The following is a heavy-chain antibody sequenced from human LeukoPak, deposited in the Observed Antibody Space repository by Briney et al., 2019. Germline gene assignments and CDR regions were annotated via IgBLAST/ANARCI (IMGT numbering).Heavy chain of an antibody. D-gene: IGHD4-11*01. J-gene: IGHJ3*02. CDR2: IYYSGNT. CDR3: ARHHSHQFDI. Sequence: ASETLSLTCTVSGGSISSSNYYWGWIRQPPGKGLEWIGTIYYSGNTFHNPSLKSRVTISVDTSKNQFSLKLSSVTAADTAVYYCARHHSHQFDIWGQGTMVIVSS. V-gene: IGHV4-39*01. CDR1: GGSISSSNYY.